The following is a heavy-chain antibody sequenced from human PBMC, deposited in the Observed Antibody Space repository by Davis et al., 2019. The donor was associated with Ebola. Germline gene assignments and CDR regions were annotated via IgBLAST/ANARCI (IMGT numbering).Heavy chain of an antibody. Sequence: GESLKISCVASGFSFSEYWMHWVRQAPGKGLVWVSRINSDGSSTSYADSVKGRFTISRDNAKNTLYLQMNSLRAEDTAVYYCASSKRGDYYGMDVWGQGTTVTVSS. J-gene: IGHJ6*02. V-gene: IGHV3-74*01. CDR1: GFSFSEYW. CDR3: ASSKRGDYYGMDV. CDR2: INSDGSST. D-gene: IGHD2-2*01.